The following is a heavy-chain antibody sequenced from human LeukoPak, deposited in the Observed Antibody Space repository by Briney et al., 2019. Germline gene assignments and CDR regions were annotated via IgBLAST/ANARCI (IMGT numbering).Heavy chain of an antibody. D-gene: IGHD4-17*01. CDR1: GFTFSSYA. V-gene: IGHV3-23*01. CDR3: AKVGHGDYVYYYYGMDV. J-gene: IGHJ6*02. CDR2: ISGSGGST. Sequence: GGSLRLSCAASGFTFSSYAMSWVRQAPGKGLEWVSAISGSGGSTYYADSVKGRFTISRDNSKNTLYLQMISLRAEDTAVYYCAKVGHGDYVYYYYGMDVWGQGTTVTVSS.